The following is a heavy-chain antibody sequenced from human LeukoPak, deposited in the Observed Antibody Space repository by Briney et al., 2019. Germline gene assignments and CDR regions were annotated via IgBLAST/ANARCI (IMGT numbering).Heavy chain of an antibody. CDR2: ISGSGGST. Sequence: GGSLRLSCAASGFTFSSYAMSWVRQAPGKGLEWLSAISGSGGSTYYADSVKGRFTISRDNSKNTLYLEMNSLSPDDTAVYYCARGVEPLAANTLAYWGQGTLVTVSS. D-gene: IGHD1-14*01. J-gene: IGHJ4*02. V-gene: IGHV3-23*01. CDR3: ARGVEPLAANTLAY. CDR1: GFTFSSYA.